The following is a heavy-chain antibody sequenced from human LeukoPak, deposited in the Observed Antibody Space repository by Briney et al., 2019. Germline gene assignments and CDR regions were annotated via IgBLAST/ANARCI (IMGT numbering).Heavy chain of an antibody. D-gene: IGHD6-13*01. CDR3: AKDYTSSSWYVVYYYMDV. CDR1: GGSISSYY. J-gene: IGHJ6*03. CDR2: IYYSGST. Sequence: LETLSLTCTVSGGSISSYYWSWIRQPPGKGLEWIGYIYYSGSTNYNPSLKSRVTISVDTSKNQFSLKLSSVTAADTAVYYCAKDYTSSSWYVVYYYMDVWGKGTTVTVSS. V-gene: IGHV4-59*01.